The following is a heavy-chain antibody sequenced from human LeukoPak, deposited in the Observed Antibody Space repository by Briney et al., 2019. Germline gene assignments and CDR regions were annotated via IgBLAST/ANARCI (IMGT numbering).Heavy chain of an antibody. CDR1: GFTFSNHE. V-gene: IGHV3-48*03. CDR2: IPGGGGTI. J-gene: IGHJ4*02. D-gene: IGHD2-15*01. CDR3: VRGRLLRLFYSFDL. Sequence: TGGSLRLSCVASGFTFSNHEMHWVRQTPDKGLEWVAHIPGGGGTIYYAASVKGRFTISNDAAENSLFLQMNSLRAEDTAIYYCVRGRLLRLFYSFDLWGQGTLVTVTS.